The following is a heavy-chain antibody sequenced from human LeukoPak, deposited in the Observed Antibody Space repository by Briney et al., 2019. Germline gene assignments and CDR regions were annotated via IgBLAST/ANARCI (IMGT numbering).Heavy chain of an antibody. V-gene: IGHV3-53*01. CDR2: IYSGGST. J-gene: IGHJ4*02. D-gene: IGHD6-19*01. CDR3: ARVLISNSSGQEYFDY. Sequence: PGGSLRLSRATSGFTVSSNYMSWVRQAPGKGLEWVSVIYSGGSTYYADSVKGRFTISRDNSKNTLYLQMNSLRAEDTAVYYCARVLISNSSGQEYFDYWGQGTLVTVSS. CDR1: GFTVSSNY.